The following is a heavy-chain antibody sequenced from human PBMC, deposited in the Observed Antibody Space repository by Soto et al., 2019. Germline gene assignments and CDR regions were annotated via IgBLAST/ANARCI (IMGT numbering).Heavy chain of an antibody. J-gene: IGHJ5*02. CDR2: ISAYNGNT. V-gene: IGHV1-18*01. CDR1: GYTFTNYG. D-gene: IGHD4-4*01. CDR3: ARSLGSRPLMTTVTTVPRWFDP. Sequence: ASVKVSCKASGYTFTNYGISWVRQAPGQGLEWMGWISAYNGNTNYAQKLQGRVTMTTDTSTSTGYMELRSLRSDDTAVYYCARSLGSRPLMTTVTTVPRWFDPWGQGTLVTVSS.